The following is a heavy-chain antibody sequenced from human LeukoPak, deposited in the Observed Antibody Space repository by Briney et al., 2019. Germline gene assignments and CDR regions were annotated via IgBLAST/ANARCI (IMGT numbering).Heavy chain of an antibody. V-gene: IGHV3-30*02. J-gene: IGHJ4*02. Sequence: GGSLRLSCAASGFTFSSYGMHWVRQAPGKGLEWVAFIRYDGSNKYYADSVKGRFTISRDNSKNTLYLQMNSLRAEDTAVYYCARGDGYGSGSYYNVGVYYFDYWGQGTLVTVSS. D-gene: IGHD3-10*01. CDR2: IRYDGSNK. CDR3: ARGDGYGSGSYYNVGVYYFDY. CDR1: GFTFSSYG.